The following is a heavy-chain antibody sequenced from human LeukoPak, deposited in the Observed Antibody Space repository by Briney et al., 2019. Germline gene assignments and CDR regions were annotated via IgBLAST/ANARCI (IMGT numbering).Heavy chain of an antibody. CDR2: IIPILGIA. CDR3: ASPERRAEYQLLQFDY. Sequence: GASVKVSCKASGGTFSSYAISWVRQAPGQGLEWMGRIIPILGIANYAQKFQGRVTITADKSTSTAYMELSSLRSEDTAVYYCASPERRAEYQLLQFDYWGQGTLVTVSS. V-gene: IGHV1-69*04. J-gene: IGHJ4*02. D-gene: IGHD2-2*01. CDR1: GGTFSSYA.